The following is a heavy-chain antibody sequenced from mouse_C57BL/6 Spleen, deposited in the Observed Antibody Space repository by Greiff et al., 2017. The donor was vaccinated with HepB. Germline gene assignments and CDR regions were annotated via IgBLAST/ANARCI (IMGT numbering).Heavy chain of an antibody. J-gene: IGHJ2*01. Sequence: VKLMESGAELARPGASVKMSCKASGYTFTSYTMHWVKQRPGQGLEWIGYINPSSGYTKYNQKFKDKATLTADKSSSTAYMQLSSLTSEDSAVYYCARSALTGTLDYWGQGTTLTVSS. CDR3: ARSALTGTLDY. CDR1: GYTFTSYT. V-gene: IGHV1-4*01. D-gene: IGHD4-1*01. CDR2: INPSSGYT.